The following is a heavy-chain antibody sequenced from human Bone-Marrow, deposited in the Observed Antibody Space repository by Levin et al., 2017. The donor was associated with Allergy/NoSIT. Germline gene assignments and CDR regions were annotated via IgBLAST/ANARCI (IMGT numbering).Heavy chain of an antibody. Sequence: GASVKVSCKVSGYTLTEFSIPWVRQAPGKGLEWMGAFDPEDGQTMYAQKFQGRVIMTEATSTDTAYMELSSLRSEDTAVYYCATDSPGAAAGIMDYYSMDVWGQGTTVTVSS. CDR1: GYTLTEFS. V-gene: IGHV1-24*01. D-gene: IGHD6-13*01. J-gene: IGHJ6*02. CDR2: FDPEDGQT. CDR3: ATDSPGAAAGIMDYYSMDV.